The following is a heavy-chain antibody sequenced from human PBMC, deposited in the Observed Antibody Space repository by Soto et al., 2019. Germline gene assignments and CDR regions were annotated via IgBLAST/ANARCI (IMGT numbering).Heavy chain of an antibody. CDR1: GYTFTSYY. J-gene: IGHJ4*02. CDR2: INPSGGSR. Sequence: QVQLVQSGAEVKKPGASVKVSCKASGYTFTSYYMHWVRQAPGQGLEWMGIINPSGGSRSYAQKFQGRVTMTRDTSTSTVYMERSSLRSEDTAVYYCARDVRPGYSYGITYDYWGQGTLVTVSS. D-gene: IGHD5-18*01. CDR3: ARDVRPGYSYGITYDY. V-gene: IGHV1-46*01.